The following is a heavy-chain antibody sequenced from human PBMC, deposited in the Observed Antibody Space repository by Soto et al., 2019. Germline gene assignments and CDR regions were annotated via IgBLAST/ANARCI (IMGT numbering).Heavy chain of an antibody. CDR1: GLTFSSYA. J-gene: IGHJ4*01. CDR3: AKMSTGSIRDY. Sequence: PGGSLRLSCAASGLTFSSYAMSWVRQAPGKGLEWVSSISGNAGDTNYADSAKGRFTISRDNSKNTLYLQMNSLRAEDTAVYYYAKMSTGSIRDYWGQGTLVTVSS. CDR2: ISGNAGDT. D-gene: IGHD3-3*02. V-gene: IGHV3-23*01.